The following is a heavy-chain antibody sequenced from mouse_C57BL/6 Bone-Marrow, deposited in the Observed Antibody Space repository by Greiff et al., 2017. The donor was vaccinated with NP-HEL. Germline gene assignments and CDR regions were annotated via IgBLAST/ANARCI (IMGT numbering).Heavy chain of an antibody. V-gene: IGHV1-53*01. Sequence: VQLQQPGPELVKPGASVKLSCKASGFTFTSYWMHWVTQRPGQGLEWLGNINPCNGGTNYNEKFKSKATLTVDKSTSTAYMHLSSLTSEDSAVYYCARFGLWYFDVWGTGTTVTVAS. CDR3: ARFGLWYFDV. CDR2: INPCNGGT. CDR1: GFTFTSYW. J-gene: IGHJ1*03.